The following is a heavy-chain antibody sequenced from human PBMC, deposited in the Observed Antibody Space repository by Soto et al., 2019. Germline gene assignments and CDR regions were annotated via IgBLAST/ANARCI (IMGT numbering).Heavy chain of an antibody. V-gene: IGHV3-23*01. CDR3: AKGNRYGDFFDY. Sequence: EVQLLESGGGLVQPGGSLRLSCAASGFTFSSYAMSWVRQAPGKGLEWVSAISGSGGSTYYADSVKGRFTISRDNSKNTLYLQMNSLSAEDTAVYYCAKGNRYGDFFDYWGQGTLVTVSS. CDR1: GFTFSSYA. J-gene: IGHJ4*02. CDR2: ISGSGGST. D-gene: IGHD4-17*01.